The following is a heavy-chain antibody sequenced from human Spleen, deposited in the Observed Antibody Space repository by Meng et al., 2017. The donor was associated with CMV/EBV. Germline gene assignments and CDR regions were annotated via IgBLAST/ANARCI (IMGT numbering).Heavy chain of an antibody. CDR2: ISYDGTKK. V-gene: IGHV3-30-3*01. CDR1: GFTFSSYA. Sequence: GGSLRLSCVASGFTFSSYAMHWVRHTPGKGLEWLALISYDGTKKYYADSVKGRFTISRDNSNNRLSLQMNSLRAEDRAVYYCARDLTLRFLDDYFSFYRMDVWGQGTTVTVSS. J-gene: IGHJ6*02. D-gene: IGHD3-3*01. CDR3: ARDLTLRFLDDYFSFYRMDV.